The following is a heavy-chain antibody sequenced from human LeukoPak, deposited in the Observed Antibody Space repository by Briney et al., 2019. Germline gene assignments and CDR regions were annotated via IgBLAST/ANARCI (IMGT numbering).Heavy chain of an antibody. CDR3: AKGWRAY. Sequence: GGSLRLSCSVSGFTISSYIMTWVRQAPGKGLEWVSGISESGGSTSYADSVKGRFAISRDNSKNTLYLQMNSLRAEDTAVYDCAKGWRAYWGQGTLVTVSS. J-gene: IGHJ4*02. CDR1: GFTISSYI. CDR2: ISESGGST. V-gene: IGHV3-23*01. D-gene: IGHD6-13*01.